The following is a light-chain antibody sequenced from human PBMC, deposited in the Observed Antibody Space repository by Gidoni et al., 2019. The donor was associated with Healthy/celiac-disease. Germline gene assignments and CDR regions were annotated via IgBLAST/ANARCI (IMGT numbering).Light chain of an antibody. CDR1: SSDVGSYNL. J-gene: IGLJ3*02. V-gene: IGLV2-23*02. CDR2: EVS. Sequence: QSALTQPASGSGSPGQSSTLSCTGTSSDVGSYNLVSWYQQHPGKAPKLMIYEVSKRPSGVSNRFSGSKSGNTASLTISGLQAEDEADYYCCSYAGSSTYWVFGGGTKLTVL. CDR3: CSYAGSSTYWV.